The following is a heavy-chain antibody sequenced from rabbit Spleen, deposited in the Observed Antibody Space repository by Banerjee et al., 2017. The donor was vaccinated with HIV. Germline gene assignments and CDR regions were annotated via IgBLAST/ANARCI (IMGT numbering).Heavy chain of an antibody. Sequence: QEQLVESGGGLVKPEGSLTLTCKAPGFSFSDRDVMCWVRQAPGKGLQWIACINTYTGKPVYATWAKGRFTISRTSSTTVTLQMTSLTAADTATYFCARDLASVVGWNFNLWGPGTLVTVS. J-gene: IGHJ4*01. CDR2: INTYTGKP. V-gene: IGHV1S45*01. CDR3: ARDLASVVGWNFNL. CDR1: GFSFSDRDV. D-gene: IGHD3-1*01.